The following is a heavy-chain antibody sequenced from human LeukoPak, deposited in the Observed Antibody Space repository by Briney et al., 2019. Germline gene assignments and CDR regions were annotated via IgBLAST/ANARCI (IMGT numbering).Heavy chain of an antibody. CDR1: GFTFNSYS. CDR2: ISSSSSTI. CDR3: ARVRWLVLGGDFDY. J-gene: IGHJ4*02. D-gene: IGHD6-19*01. Sequence: PGGSLRLSCAASGFTFNSYSMNWVRQAPGEGLEWVSYISSSSSTIYYADSVKGRFTISRDNAKNSLYLQMNSLRDEDTAVYYCARVRWLVLGGDFDYWGQGTLVTVSS. V-gene: IGHV3-48*02.